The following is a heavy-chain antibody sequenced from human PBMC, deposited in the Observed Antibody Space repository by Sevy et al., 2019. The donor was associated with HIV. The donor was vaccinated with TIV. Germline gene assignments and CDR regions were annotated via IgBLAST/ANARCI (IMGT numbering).Heavy chain of an antibody. CDR3: ARDRGYYDSSGFYSRYYFDY. J-gene: IGHJ4*02. D-gene: IGHD3-22*01. CDR1: GFTFSYYA. CDR2: ISYDGTNK. V-gene: IGHV3-30-3*01. Sequence: GGSLRLSCAASGFTFSYYAMHWVRQDPGKGLEWVAVISYDGTNKQYAESVKGRFTISRDNSKNTLYLQMNSLRAEDTAVYYCARDRGYYDSSGFYSRYYFDYWGQGTLVTVSS.